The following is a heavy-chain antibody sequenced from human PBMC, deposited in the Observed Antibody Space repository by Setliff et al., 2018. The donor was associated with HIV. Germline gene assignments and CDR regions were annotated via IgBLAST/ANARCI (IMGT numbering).Heavy chain of an antibody. D-gene: IGHD6-13*01. Sequence: ASVKVSCKASGGTFSSYVISWVRQAPGQGLEWMGGIIPIFGIADYAQKFQGRVAITADESTSTAYMELSSLRSEDTAVYYCARGDREQLESIHGGVYFYYMNVWGKGTTVTVSS. CDR3: ARGDREQLESIHGGVYFYYMNV. CDR2: IIPIFGIA. CDR1: GGTFSSYV. V-gene: IGHV1-69*13. J-gene: IGHJ6*03.